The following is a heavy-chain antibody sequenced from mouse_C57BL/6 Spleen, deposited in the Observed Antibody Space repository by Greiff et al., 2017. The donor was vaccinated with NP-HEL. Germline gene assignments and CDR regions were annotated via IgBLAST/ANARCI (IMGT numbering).Heavy chain of an antibody. D-gene: IGHD1-1*01. V-gene: IGHV1-26*01. CDR2: INPNNGGT. J-gene: IGHJ2*01. CDR3: ARGIGYYGSSGDY. CDR1: GYTFTDYY. Sequence: VQLQQSGPELVKPGASVKISCKASGYTFTDYYMNWVKQSHGKSLEWIGDINPNNGGTSYNQKFKGKATLTVDKSSSTAYMELRSLTSEDSAVYYCARGIGYYGSSGDYWGQGTTLTVSS.